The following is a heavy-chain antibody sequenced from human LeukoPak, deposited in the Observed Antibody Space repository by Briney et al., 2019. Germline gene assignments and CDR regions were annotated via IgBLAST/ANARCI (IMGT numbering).Heavy chain of an antibody. CDR2: IIPIFGTA. V-gene: IGHV1-69*13. D-gene: IGHD3-16*01. CDR1: GGTFSSYA. CDR3: ARGGEKLLNPWGRYYYMDV. Sequence: ASVKVSCKASGGTFSSYAISWVRQAPGQGLEWMGGIIPIFGTANYAQKFQGRVTITADESTITAYMELSSLRSEDTAVYYCARGGEKLLNPWGRYYYMDVWGKGTTVTVSS. J-gene: IGHJ6*03.